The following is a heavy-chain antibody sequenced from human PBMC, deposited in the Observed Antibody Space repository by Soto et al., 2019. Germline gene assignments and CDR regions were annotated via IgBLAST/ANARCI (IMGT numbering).Heavy chain of an antibody. CDR1: GFTFSAFG. CDR3: ARAYGSAADGYYFDY. V-gene: IGHV3-21*01. J-gene: IGHJ4*02. D-gene: IGHD6-19*01. CDR2: ISTSSSYI. Sequence: GGSLRLSCAASGFTFSAFGMNWVRQAPGKGLEWVASISTSSSYIYYADSVKGRFTISRDNAKKSLYLQMNSLRAEDTAVYYCARAYGSAADGYYFDYWGQGTLVTVSS.